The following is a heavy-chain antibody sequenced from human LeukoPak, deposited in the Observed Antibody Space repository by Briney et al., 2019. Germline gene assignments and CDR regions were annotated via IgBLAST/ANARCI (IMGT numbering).Heavy chain of an antibody. Sequence: SVKVSCKASGGTFSSYTISWVRQAPGQGLEWMGRIIPILGVANYAQKFQGRVTITADKSTSTAYMELSSLRSEDTAVYYCASYDSSGYYNSLFFDYWGQGTLVTVSS. CDR2: IIPILGVA. D-gene: IGHD3-22*01. V-gene: IGHV1-69*02. CDR3: ASYDSSGYYNSLFFDY. J-gene: IGHJ4*02. CDR1: GGTFSSYT.